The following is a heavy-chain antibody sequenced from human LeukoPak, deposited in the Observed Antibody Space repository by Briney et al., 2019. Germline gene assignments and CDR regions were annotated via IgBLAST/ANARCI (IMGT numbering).Heavy chain of an antibody. CDR3: AKLGGQEVHNYYVAV. D-gene: IGHD3-16*01. Sequence: PGGSLSFSVEALGFTLISYPLAWFRRPQGKGLEGASVIIDNGYITYYANSVRGRFTISRDNSKNTLFLQMNSLRAEDTAVYYCAKLGGQEVHNYYVAVWAKGPRSPSP. J-gene: IGHJ6*03. CDR1: GFTLISYP. CDR2: IIDNGYIT. V-gene: IGHV3-23*01.